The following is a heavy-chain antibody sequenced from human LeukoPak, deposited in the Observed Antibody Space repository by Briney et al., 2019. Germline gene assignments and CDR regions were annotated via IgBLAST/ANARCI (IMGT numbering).Heavy chain of an antibody. CDR1: GYTFTGYY. D-gene: IGHD2-2*02. CDR2: INPNSGGT. V-gene: IGHV1-2*02. Sequence: ASVKVSCKASGYTFTGYYMHWVRQAPGQGPEWMGWINPNSGGTNYAQKFQGRVTMTRDTSISTAYMELSRLRSDDTAVYYCARVGYCSSTSCSTDAFDIWGQGTMVTVSS. CDR3: ARVGYCSSTSCSTDAFDI. J-gene: IGHJ3*02.